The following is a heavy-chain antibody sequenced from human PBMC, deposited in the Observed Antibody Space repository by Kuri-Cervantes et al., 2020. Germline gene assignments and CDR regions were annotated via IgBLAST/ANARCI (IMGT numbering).Heavy chain of an antibody. V-gene: IGHV3-74*01. CDR1: GFTFNNYW. CDR3: AREVPRELGWDY. CDR2: INNDGSNT. D-gene: IGHD7-27*01. Sequence: GGSLRLSCAASGFTFNNYWMHWVRQVPGKGLVWVSRINNDGSNTEYADSVKGRFTMSRDNAKNTLYLQMNSLRAEDTAVYYCAREVPRELGWDYWGQGTLVTVSS. J-gene: IGHJ4*02.